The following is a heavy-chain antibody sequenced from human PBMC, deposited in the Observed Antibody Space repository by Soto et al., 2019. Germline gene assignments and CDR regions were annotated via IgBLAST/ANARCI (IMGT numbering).Heavy chain of an antibody. V-gene: IGHV3-23*01. Sequence: EVQLLESGGGLVQPGGSLRLSCAASGFTFSSYAMSWVRQATGKGMEWVSAVSGSGGSTYYADSRKGRFTISTNTSNSSLYLQMNSLRDEDKAVYYCAKSRVGAMNWFVSWDQGTLVTVSS. CDR1: GFTFSSYA. CDR2: VSGSGGST. J-gene: IGHJ5*01. D-gene: IGHD1-26*01. CDR3: AKSRVGAMNWFVS.